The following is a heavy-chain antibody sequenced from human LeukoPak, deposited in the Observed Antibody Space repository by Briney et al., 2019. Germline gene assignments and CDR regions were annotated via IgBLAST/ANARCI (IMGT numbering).Heavy chain of an antibody. J-gene: IGHJ6*03. V-gene: IGHV4-39*07. D-gene: IGHD3-3*01. CDR3: ARDRRDGFWSGFNYYYMDV. CDR2: IYYSGST. CDR1: GDSVSRSSSY. Sequence: SETLSLTCTVSGDSVSRSSSYWGWIRQPPGKGLEWIGSIYYSGSTYYNPSLKSRVTISVDTSKNQFSLKLSSVTAADTAVYYCARDRRDGFWSGFNYYYMDVWGKGTTVTVSS.